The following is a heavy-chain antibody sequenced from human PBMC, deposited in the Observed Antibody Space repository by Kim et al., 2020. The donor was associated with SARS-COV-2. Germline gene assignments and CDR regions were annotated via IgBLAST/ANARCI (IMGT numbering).Heavy chain of an antibody. V-gene: IGHV3-30*03. CDR2: ISYDGSTR. CDR3: ARDSRGSGSYLDF. CDR1: GLLFATHG. Sequence: GGSLRLSCAASGLLFATHGMHWVRQAPGKGLEWLAGISYDGSTRHYADSVKGRFTISRDNSDSMLYLQMNSLRPEDTAVYICARDSRGSGSYLDFWGQGT. D-gene: IGHD3-10*01. J-gene: IGHJ4*02.